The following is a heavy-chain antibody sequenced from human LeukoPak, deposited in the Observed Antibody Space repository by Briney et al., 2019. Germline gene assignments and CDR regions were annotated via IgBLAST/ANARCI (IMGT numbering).Heavy chain of an antibody. CDR2: ISYDGSNK. Sequence: GGSLRLSCAASGFTFSSYAMHWVRQAPGKGLEWVAVISYDGSNKYYADSVKGRFTISRDNSKNTLYQQMNSLRAEDTAVYYCARSGRVTYYYYMDVWGKGTTVTVSS. V-gene: IGHV3-30*01. D-gene: IGHD3/OR15-3a*01. J-gene: IGHJ6*03. CDR1: GFTFSSYA. CDR3: ARSGRVTYYYYMDV.